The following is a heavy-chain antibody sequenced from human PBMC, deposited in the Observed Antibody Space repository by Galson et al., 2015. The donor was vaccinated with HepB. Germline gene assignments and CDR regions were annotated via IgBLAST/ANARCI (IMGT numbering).Heavy chain of an antibody. CDR2: IDPSDSAT. V-gene: IGHV5-10-1*01. J-gene: IGHJ4*02. Sequence: QSGAEVKKPGESLRISCEASGYNFDTYWISWVRQTPGKGLEWMGRIDPSDSATNYSPSFLGHVTISADTSINVAYLHWNSLTASDTAIYYCARVAHSALDNWGQGTLVTVSS. CDR3: ARVAHSALDN. CDR1: GYNFDTYW. D-gene: IGHD5-18*01.